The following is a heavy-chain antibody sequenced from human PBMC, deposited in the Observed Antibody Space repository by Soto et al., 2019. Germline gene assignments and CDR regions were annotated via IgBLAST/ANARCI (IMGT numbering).Heavy chain of an antibody. CDR2: IYYSGST. V-gene: IGHV4-59*01. CDR3: ARDRGSSSWVYYYGMDV. Sequence: SETLSLTCTVSGGSISSYYWSWIRQPPGKGLEWIGYIYYSGSTNYNPSLKSRVTISVDTSKNQFSLKLSSVTAADTAVYYCARDRGSSSWVYYYGMDVWGQGTTVTVSS. J-gene: IGHJ6*02. CDR1: GGSISSYY. D-gene: IGHD6-13*01.